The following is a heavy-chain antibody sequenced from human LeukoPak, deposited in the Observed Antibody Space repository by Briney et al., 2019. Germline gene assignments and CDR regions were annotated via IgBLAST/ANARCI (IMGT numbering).Heavy chain of an antibody. Sequence: PGGSLRLSCTASGFTFSSYGMHWVRQAPGKGLEWVTLISYDGSNKYYADSVKGRFTISRDNSKNTLYLQMNSLRAEDTAVYYCARDPHLPGAMVRGYFDYWGQGTLVTVSS. J-gene: IGHJ4*02. CDR2: ISYDGSNK. CDR3: ARDPHLPGAMVRGYFDY. D-gene: IGHD5-18*01. V-gene: IGHV3-30*03. CDR1: GFTFSSYG.